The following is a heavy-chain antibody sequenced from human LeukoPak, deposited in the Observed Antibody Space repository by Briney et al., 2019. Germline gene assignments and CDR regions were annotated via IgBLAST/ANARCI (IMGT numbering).Heavy chain of an antibody. D-gene: IGHD3-10*01. CDR3: ARDGDYYGSGSPLDY. CDR2: IIPILGIA. J-gene: IGHJ4*02. V-gene: IGHV1-69*04. Sequence: SVKVSCKASGYTFTSYAISWVRQAPGQGLEWMGRIIPILGIANYAQKFQGRVTITADKSTSTAYMELSSLRSEDTAVYYCARDGDYYGSGSPLDYWGQGTLVTVSS. CDR1: GYTFTSYA.